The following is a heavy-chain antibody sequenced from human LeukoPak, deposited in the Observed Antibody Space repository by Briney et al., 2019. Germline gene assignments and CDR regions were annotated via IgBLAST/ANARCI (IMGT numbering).Heavy chain of an antibody. V-gene: IGHV3-11*04. Sequence: GGSLRLSCAASGFTFSDYYMSWIRQAPGKGLEWVSYISFTSGTIYYADSVKGRFTVSRDNAKNSSFLQLDVLRAEDTAVYYCARVDTKSYGSAYMDVWGSGTTVTVSS. D-gene: IGHD3-10*01. CDR1: GFTFSDYY. CDR2: ISFTSGTI. J-gene: IGHJ6*03. CDR3: ARVDTKSYGSAYMDV.